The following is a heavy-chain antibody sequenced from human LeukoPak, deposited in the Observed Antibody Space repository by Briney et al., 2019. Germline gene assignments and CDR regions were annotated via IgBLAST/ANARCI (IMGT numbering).Heavy chain of an antibody. V-gene: IGHV1-8*01. CDR1: GYTFTSYD. J-gene: IGHJ3*02. D-gene: IGHD2-21*02. CDR3: ASSCGGDCYYRAFDI. CDR2: MNPNSGNT. Sequence: ASVKVSCKASGYTFTSYDINRVRQATGQGLAWMGWMNPNSGNTGYAQKFQGRVTMTRNTSISTAYMELSSLRSEDTAVYYCASSCGGDCYYRAFDIWGQGTMVTVSS.